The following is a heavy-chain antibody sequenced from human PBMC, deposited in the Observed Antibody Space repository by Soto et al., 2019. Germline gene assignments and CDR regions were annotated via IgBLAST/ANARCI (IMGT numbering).Heavy chain of an antibody. CDR1: GFTFSGSA. Sequence: EVQLVESGGGLVQPGGSLKLSCAASGFTFSGSAMHWVRQASGKGLEWVGRIRSKANSYATAYAASVKGRFTISRDDSKNTAYLQMNSLKTEDTAVYYCTSRQTTVTTVDLWGRGTLVTVSS. CDR2: IRSKANSYAT. V-gene: IGHV3-73*01. J-gene: IGHJ2*01. CDR3: TSRQTTVTTVDL. D-gene: IGHD4-17*01.